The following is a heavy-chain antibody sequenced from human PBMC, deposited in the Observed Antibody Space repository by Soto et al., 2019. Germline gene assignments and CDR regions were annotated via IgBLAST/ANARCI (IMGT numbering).Heavy chain of an antibody. V-gene: IGHV3-11*06. CDR2: ISASSSYR. CDR1: GFIFGDSY. D-gene: IGHD3-10*01. J-gene: IGHJ6*02. CDR3: ARDMGYYYYGMDV. Sequence: EGSLRLSCSASGFIFGDSYMYWVRQAPGEGRAWVSYISASSSYRIYADAVTGRFTISRDNAKNSLYLQMNSLRAEDSAVYYCARDMGYYYYGMDVWGQGTTVTVSS.